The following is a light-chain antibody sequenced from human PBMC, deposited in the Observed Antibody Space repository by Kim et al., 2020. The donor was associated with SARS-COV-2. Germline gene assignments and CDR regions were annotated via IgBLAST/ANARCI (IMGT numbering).Light chain of an antibody. CDR2: AAS. J-gene: IGKJ2*01. V-gene: IGKV1-39*01. Sequence: DIQMTQSPSSLSASVGARVTITCRASQRILSHLNWYQQKPGKAPNLLIYAASSLRSGVPSRFSGSGSGADFTLSISSLQAEDFATYYCQQSYSTPYTFGQGTKLEI. CDR3: QQSYSTPYT. CDR1: QRILSH.